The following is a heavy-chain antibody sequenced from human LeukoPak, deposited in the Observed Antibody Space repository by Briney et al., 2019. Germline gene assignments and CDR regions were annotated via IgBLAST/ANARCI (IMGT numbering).Heavy chain of an antibody. CDR1: GDSISSGDYY. D-gene: IGHD2-2*01. J-gene: IGHJ5*02. Sequence: SQTLSLTCTVSGDSISSGDYYWSWIRQPAGKGLEWIGRISSSGSTNYNPSLKSRVTISVDTSKNQFSLKLSSVTAADTAVYYCAREGSRDCETTSCYEVFDPWGQGTLVTVSS. CDR3: AREGSRDCETTSCYEVFDP. CDR2: ISSSGST. V-gene: IGHV4-61*02.